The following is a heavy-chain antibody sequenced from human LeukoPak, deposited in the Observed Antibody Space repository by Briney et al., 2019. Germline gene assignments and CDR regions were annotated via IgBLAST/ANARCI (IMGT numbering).Heavy chain of an antibody. Sequence: GGSLRLSRAASGFTFSSYSMNWVRQAPGKGLEWVSSISSSSSYIYYADSVKGRFTISRDNAKNSLYLQMNSLRAEDRAVYYCARGRCTSCSYFDYWGQGTLVTVSS. J-gene: IGHJ4*02. CDR2: ISSSSSYI. CDR1: GFTFSSYS. V-gene: IGHV3-21*01. CDR3: ARGRCTSCSYFDY. D-gene: IGHD2-2*01.